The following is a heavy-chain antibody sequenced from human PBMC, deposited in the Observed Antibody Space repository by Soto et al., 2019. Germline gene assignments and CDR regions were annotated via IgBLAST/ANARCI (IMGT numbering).Heavy chain of an antibody. Sequence: SVKVSCKASGGTFSSYAISWVRQAPGQGLEWMGGIIPIFGTANYAQKFQGRVTITADESTSTAYMELSSLRSEDTAVYYCARDRTKLRYYYDSSGYSSGLDYWGQGTLVTVSS. CDR1: GGTFSSYA. CDR2: IIPIFGTA. D-gene: IGHD3-22*01. CDR3: ARDRTKLRYYYDSSGYSSGLDY. J-gene: IGHJ4*02. V-gene: IGHV1-69*13.